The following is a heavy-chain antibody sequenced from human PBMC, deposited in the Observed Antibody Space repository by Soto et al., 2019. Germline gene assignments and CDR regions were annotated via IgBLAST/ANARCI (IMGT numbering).Heavy chain of an antibody. CDR2: INHSGST. V-gene: IGHV4-34*01. D-gene: IGHD1-26*01. Sequence: SETLSLTCAVYGGSFSGYYWSWIRKPPGKGLEWIGEINHSGSTNYNPSLKSRVTISVDTSKNQFSLKLSSVTAADTAVYYCARGGRREHGFYYYYGMDVWGQGTTVTVSS. CDR3: ARGGRREHGFYYYYGMDV. CDR1: GGSFSGYY. J-gene: IGHJ6*02.